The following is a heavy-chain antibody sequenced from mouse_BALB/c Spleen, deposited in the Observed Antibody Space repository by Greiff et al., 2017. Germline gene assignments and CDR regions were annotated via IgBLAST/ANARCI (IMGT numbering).Heavy chain of an antibody. D-gene: IGHD1-1*02. CDR2: ISTYYGDA. CDR1: GYTFTDYA. Sequence: VQLQQSGAELVRPGVSVKISCKGSGYTFTDYAMHWVKQSHAKSLEWIGVISTYYGDASYNQKFKGKATMTVDKSSSTAYMELARLTSEDSAIYYCARYGEQYYAMDYWGQGTSVTVSS. CDR3: ARYGEQYYAMDY. V-gene: IGHV1S137*01. J-gene: IGHJ4*01.